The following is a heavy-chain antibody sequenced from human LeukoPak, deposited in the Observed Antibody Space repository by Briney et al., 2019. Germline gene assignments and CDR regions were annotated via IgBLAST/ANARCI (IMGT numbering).Heavy chain of an antibody. V-gene: IGHV4-59*01. CDR2: IYYSGST. D-gene: IGHD3-10*01. Sequence: SETLSLTCTVSGGSISSYYWSWIRQPPGKGLEWIGYIYYSGSTNYNPSLRSRVTISVDTSKNQFSVKLSSVTAADTAVYYCARGGIGSGSYNWFDPWGQGTLVTVSS. CDR3: ARGGIGSGSYNWFDP. J-gene: IGHJ5*02. CDR1: GGSISSYY.